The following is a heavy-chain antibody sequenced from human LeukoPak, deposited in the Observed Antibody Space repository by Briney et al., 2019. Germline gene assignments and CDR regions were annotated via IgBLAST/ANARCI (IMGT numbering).Heavy chain of an antibody. J-gene: IGHJ4*02. D-gene: IGHD3-10*01. CDR3: ARFRGSAKGDY. CDR2: LYYSGRN. Sequence: PSETLSLTCTLSGDSISSYYGSWIRHPPGKGLEWIGYLYYSGRNNYHPSLKSRVTISVDMSKNQFSLKLSSGTAADTAVYYCARFRGSAKGDYWGQGGMVTV. CDR1: GDSISSYY. V-gene: IGHV4-59*01.